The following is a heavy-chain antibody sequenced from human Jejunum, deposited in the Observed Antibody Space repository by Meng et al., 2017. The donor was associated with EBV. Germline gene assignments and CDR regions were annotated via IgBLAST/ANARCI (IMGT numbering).Heavy chain of an antibody. J-gene: IGHJ4*02. CDR3: ARLFCGDDCFSTYYFDS. CDR2: FIPVFCIA. CDR1: ADTSTTGG. D-gene: IGHD2-21*01. V-gene: IGHV1-69*17. Sequence: EAGMRPVSSRKVSEKASADTSTTGGVRVVRLARGQGPEWLGGFIPVFCIANYPLRFQNRVNIPADKDTNTGYMELGGLGSDDTAVYYCARLFCGDDCFSTYYFDSWGQGTLVTVSS.